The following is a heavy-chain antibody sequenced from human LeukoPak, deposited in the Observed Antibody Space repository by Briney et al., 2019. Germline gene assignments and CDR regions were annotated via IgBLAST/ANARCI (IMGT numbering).Heavy chain of an antibody. J-gene: IGHJ4*02. CDR3: ARASYYDFWSGYPLDH. V-gene: IGHV4-59*01. D-gene: IGHD3-3*01. CDR2: IYDSGTA. CDR1: GGPMSGYY. Sequence: SETLSLTCTVSGGPMSGYYWNWIRQPPGKGLEWIAIIYDSGTADYNPSFNSRLTTSVDTSKNQFSLKLMSVTAADTAVYYCARASYYDFWSGYPLDHWGQGTLVTVSS.